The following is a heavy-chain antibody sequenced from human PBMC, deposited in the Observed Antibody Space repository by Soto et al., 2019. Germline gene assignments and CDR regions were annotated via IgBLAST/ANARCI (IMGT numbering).Heavy chain of an antibody. Sequence: GGSLGLSCAASGFRLGNYAMHWVRQAPGNGLEWVAVIPSDATTQAYAHSVKGRFTISRDNSKNTLSLQMNSLRPEDTAIYYCARDRFHSIVPAGSWDLWGQGTLVTVSS. J-gene: IGHJ5*02. V-gene: IGHV3-30*04. D-gene: IGHD2-2*01. CDR2: IPSDATTQ. CDR1: GFRLGNYA. CDR3: ARDRFHSIVPAGSWDL.